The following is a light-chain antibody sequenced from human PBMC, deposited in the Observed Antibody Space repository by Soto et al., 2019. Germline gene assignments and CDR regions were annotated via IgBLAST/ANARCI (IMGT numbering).Light chain of an antibody. J-gene: IGKJ1*01. Sequence: EIVLTQSPGTLSLSPGERATLSCRASQSVSSSYLAWYQQKPGQAPRLLIYGASSRATGIPDSFSGSGSGTDFTLTISRLEPEDCAVYYCQQYGSSPWPFGEGTKVELK. CDR2: GAS. CDR3: QQYGSSPWP. CDR1: QSVSSSY. V-gene: IGKV3-20*01.